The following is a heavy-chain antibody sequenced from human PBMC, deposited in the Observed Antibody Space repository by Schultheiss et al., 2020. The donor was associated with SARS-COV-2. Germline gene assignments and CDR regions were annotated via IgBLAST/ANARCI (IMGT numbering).Heavy chain of an antibody. CDR2: IDYSGST. CDR1: GGSISSGGYY. J-gene: IGHJ5*02. Sequence: SETLSLTCTVSGGSISSGGYYWSWIRQPPGKGLEWIGYIDYSGSTSYNPSLKSRVTISVDTSKNQFSLKLSSVTAADTAVYYCARVVGRDDILTGYWYNWFDPWGQGTLVTVSS. CDR3: ARVVGRDDILTGYWYNWFDP. V-gene: IGHV4-61*08. D-gene: IGHD3-9*01.